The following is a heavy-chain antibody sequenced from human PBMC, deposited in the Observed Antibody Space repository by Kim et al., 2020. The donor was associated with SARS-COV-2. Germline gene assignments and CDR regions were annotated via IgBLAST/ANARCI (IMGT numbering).Heavy chain of an antibody. Sequence: SETLSLTCTVSGDSIGSYYWTRIRQPPGKGLEWIGYIYYTESTNYNPSLKSRVAISVDTSKNQFSLKLSSVTAADTAVYYCARDYGYSSGSFYSYWGQGIVVTVSS. CDR3: ARDYGYSSGSFYSY. CDR1: GDSIGSYY. J-gene: IGHJ4*02. CDR2: IYYTEST. D-gene: IGHD3-10*01. V-gene: IGHV4-59*12.